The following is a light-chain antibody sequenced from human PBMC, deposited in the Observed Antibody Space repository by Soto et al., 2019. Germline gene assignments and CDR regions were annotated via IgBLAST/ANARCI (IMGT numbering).Light chain of an antibody. CDR3: SSYSTSFFYV. V-gene: IGLV2-14*03. CDR1: SSDIGFYNY. CDR2: GVT. J-gene: IGLJ1*01. Sequence: QLVLTQPASVSGSPGQSITISCTGTSSDIGFYNYVSWYQQYPGKAPNLLIYGVTNRPSGVSYRFSGSKSGSTASLTISGLRDEDEADYYCSSYSTSFFYVFGTGTKLTVL.